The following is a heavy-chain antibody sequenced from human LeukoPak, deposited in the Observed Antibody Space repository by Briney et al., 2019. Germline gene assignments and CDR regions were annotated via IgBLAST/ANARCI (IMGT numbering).Heavy chain of an antibody. CDR3: ARAIAAWSPIVTSRLGWFDH. V-gene: IGHV3-21*01. Sequence: GGSLRLSCAASGFTFSSYSMNWVRQAPGKGLEWVSSISSSSSYIYYADSVKGRFTISRDNAKNSLYLQMSSLRAEDTAVYYCARAIAAWSPIVTSRLGWFDHWGQGTLVTVSS. CDR1: GFTFSSYS. D-gene: IGHD6-6*01. CDR2: ISSSSSYI. J-gene: IGHJ5*02.